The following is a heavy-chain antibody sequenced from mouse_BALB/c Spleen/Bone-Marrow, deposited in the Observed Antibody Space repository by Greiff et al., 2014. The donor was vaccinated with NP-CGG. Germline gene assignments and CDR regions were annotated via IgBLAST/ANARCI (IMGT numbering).Heavy chain of an antibody. CDR1: GYTFSSYW. D-gene: IGHD2-3*01. J-gene: IGHJ3*01. V-gene: IGHV1-9*01. CDR3: ARGGYDTSIFAY. Sequence: VMLVESGAELMKPGASVKISCKATGYTFSSYWIEWVNQRPGHGLEWIGEILPGSGTTHYNEKFKDKATFTADTSSNTAYMQLSSLTSEDSAVYYRARGGYDTSIFAYWGQGTLVTVSA. CDR2: ILPGSGTT.